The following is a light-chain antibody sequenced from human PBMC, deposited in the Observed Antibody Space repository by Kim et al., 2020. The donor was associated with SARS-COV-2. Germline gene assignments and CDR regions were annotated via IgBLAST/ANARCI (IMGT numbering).Light chain of an antibody. Sequence: DIQMTQSPSTLSASVGDRVTITCRASQSISSWLAWYQQKPGKAPKLLIYKASSLESGVPSRFSGSGSGTEFTLTISSLQPDDLATDYCQQYNSYLYTFGQGTKLEI. J-gene: IGKJ2*01. CDR2: KAS. V-gene: IGKV1-5*03. CDR1: QSISSW. CDR3: QQYNSYLYT.